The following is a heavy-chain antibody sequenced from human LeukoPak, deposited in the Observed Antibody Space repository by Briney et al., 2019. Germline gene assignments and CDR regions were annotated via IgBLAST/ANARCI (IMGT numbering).Heavy chain of an antibody. CDR1: GYTFTSYG. D-gene: IGHD3-16*01. V-gene: IGHV1-18*01. CDR3: ARGGYDYLWGSSPDAFDI. CDR2: FSAYNGNT. Sequence: ASVKVSCKASGYTFTSYGITWLRQAPGQGLEWMGWFSAYNGNTNYAQKVQGRVTMTTDTSTSTAYMELRSLRSDDTAVYYCARGGYDYLWGSSPDAFDIWGQGTMVTVSS. J-gene: IGHJ3*02.